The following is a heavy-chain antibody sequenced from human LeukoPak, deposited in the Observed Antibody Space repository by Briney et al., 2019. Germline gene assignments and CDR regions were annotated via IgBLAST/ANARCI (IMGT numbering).Heavy chain of an antibody. J-gene: IGHJ3*01. CDR2: IIPIFGTA. D-gene: IGHD4-17*01. Sequence: SVKVSCKASGGTFSSYAISWVRQAPGQGLEWMGGIIPIFGTANYAQKFQGRVTITADESTSTAYMELRSLRFDDTAVYYCARDWDYDANDDVFDVWGQGTLVTVSS. CDR1: GGTFSSYA. V-gene: IGHV1-69*13. CDR3: ARDWDYDANDDVFDV.